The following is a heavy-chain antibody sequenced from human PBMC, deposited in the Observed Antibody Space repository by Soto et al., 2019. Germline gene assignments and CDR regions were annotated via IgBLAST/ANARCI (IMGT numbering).Heavy chain of an antibody. D-gene: IGHD2-15*01. J-gene: IGHJ4*02. Sequence: QVQLQESGPGLVKPSETLSLTCTVSGGSISSYYWSWIRQPPGKGLEWIGYIYYSGSTNYNPSLXSGVPIXXDTSKNQFSLKLSSVTAADTAVYYCARRYGGTFDYWGQGTLVTVSS. CDR3: ARRYGGTFDY. CDR2: IYYSGST. CDR1: GGSISSYY. V-gene: IGHV4-59*08.